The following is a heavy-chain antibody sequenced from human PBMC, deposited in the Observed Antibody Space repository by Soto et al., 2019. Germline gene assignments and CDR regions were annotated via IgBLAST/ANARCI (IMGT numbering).Heavy chain of an antibody. CDR1: GGSISSGGYY. CDR3: ASNPIIRYSYVQFDY. CDR2: IYYSGST. J-gene: IGHJ4*02. V-gene: IGHV4-31*03. Sequence: PSETLSLTCTVSGGSISSGGYYWSWIRQHPGKGLEWIGYIYYSGSTYYNPSLKSRVTISVDTSKNQFSLKLSSVTAADTAVYYCASNPIIRYSYVQFDYWGQGTLVTVSS. D-gene: IGHD5-18*01.